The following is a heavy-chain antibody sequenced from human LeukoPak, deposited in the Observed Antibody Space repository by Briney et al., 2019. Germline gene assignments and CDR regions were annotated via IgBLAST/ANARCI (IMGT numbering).Heavy chain of an antibody. V-gene: IGHV3-7*01. CDR3: ARDTPDDAFDM. D-gene: IGHD2-2*01. CDR1: GCTFSSYG. CDR2: IKQDGSEK. J-gene: IGHJ3*02. Sequence: GGSLRLSCAASGCTFSSYGMHWVRQAPGKGLEWVANIKQDGSEKYYVDSVKGRFTISRDNAKNSLYLQMNSLRAEDTAVYYCARDTPDDAFDMWGQGTMVTVSS.